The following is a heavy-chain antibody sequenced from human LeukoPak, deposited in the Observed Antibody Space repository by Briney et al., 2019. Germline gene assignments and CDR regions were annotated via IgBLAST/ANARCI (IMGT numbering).Heavy chain of an antibody. Sequence: KPSEALSLTCTVSGGSISSYYWSWIRQPSGKGLEWIGYIYTSGSTNYNPSLKSRVTISVDTSKNQFSLKLSSVTAADTAVYYCARHRYWYFDLWGRGTLVTVSS. CDR3: ARHRYWYFDL. J-gene: IGHJ2*01. CDR2: IYTSGST. CDR1: GGSISSYY. V-gene: IGHV4-4*09.